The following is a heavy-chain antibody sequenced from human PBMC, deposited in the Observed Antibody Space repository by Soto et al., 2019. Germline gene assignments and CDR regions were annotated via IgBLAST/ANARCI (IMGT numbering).Heavy chain of an antibody. V-gene: IGHV3-48*01. CDR3: ARTRQHSSWYFDAFDI. D-gene: IGHD6-13*01. CDR1: GFTFSSYS. Sequence: EVQLVESGGGLVQPGGSLRLSCAASGFTFSSYSMNWVRQAPGKGLEWVSYISSSSSTIYYADSVKGGFTISRDNAKNSLYLQMNSLRAEDTAVYYCARTRQHSSWYFDAFDIWGQGTMVTVSS. CDR2: ISSSSSTI. J-gene: IGHJ3*02.